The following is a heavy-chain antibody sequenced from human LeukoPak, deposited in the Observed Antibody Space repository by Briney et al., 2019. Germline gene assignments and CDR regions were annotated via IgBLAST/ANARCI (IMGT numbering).Heavy chain of an antibody. J-gene: IGHJ4*02. D-gene: IGHD2-2*01. CDR1: GFTFSSYG. CDR3: AKDLPTAYFDN. CDR2: IRSDGSTK. V-gene: IGHV3-30*02. Sequence: GGSLRLSCAASGFTFSSYGMHWVRQAPGKGLEWVAFIRSDGSTKYYADSVKGRFTISRDNSKNTLYLQMGSLRAEDTAVYYCAKDLPTAYFDNWGLGTLVTVSS.